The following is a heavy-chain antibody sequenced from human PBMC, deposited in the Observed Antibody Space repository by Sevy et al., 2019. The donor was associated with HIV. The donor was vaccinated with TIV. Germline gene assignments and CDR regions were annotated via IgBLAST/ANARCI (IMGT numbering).Heavy chain of an antibody. Sequence: GGSLRLSCAASGFTFSSYSMNWVRQAPGKGLEWVSSISSSSSYIYYAGSVKGRFTISRDNAKNSLYLQMNSLRAEDTAVYYWARHQGSVVVTAILVGGYYYYGMDVWGQGTTVTVSS. D-gene: IGHD2-21*02. CDR3: ARHQGSVVVTAILVGGYYYYGMDV. V-gene: IGHV3-21*01. J-gene: IGHJ6*02. CDR2: ISSSSSYI. CDR1: GFTFSSYS.